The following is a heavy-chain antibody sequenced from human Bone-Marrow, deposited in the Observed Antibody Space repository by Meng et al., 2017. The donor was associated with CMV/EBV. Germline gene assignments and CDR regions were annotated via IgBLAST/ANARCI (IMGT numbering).Heavy chain of an antibody. CDR2: ISSSGSYI. D-gene: IGHD3-22*01. V-gene: IGHV3-21*04. CDR1: GFKFSDYN. Sequence: GGSLRLSCAASGFKFSDYNMNWVRQAPGKGLQWVSSISSSGSYIYYADSVKGRFTISRDNSKNTLYLQMNSLRAEDTAVYYCAKGRYYDSSGSLGSDYWGQGTLVTVSS. CDR3: AKGRYYDSSGSLGSDY. J-gene: IGHJ4*02.